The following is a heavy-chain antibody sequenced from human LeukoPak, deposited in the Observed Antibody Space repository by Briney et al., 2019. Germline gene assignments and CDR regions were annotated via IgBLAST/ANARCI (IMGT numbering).Heavy chain of an antibody. D-gene: IGHD4-17*01. CDR3: AREETNGDFDY. J-gene: IGHJ4*02. CDR1: GFTFSSYE. V-gene: IGHV3-48*03. CDR2: ISSSGSTI. Sequence: GGSLRLSCAASGFTFSSYEMNWVRQAQGKGLEWVSYISSSGSTIYYADSVKGRFTISRDNAKNSLYLQMNSLRAEDTAVYYCAREETNGDFDYWGQGTLVTVSS.